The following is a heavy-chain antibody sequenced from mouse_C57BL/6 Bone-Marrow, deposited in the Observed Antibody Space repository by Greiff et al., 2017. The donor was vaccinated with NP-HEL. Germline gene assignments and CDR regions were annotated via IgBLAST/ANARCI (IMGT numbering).Heavy chain of an antibody. D-gene: IGHD1-1*01. CDR3: ARYYYGSRGWYFDV. Sequence: QVQLQQPGADLVKPGASVKLSCKASGYTFTSYWMHWVKQRPGRGLEWIGRIDPNSGGTKFNEEFKTKATLTVDKPSSTAYMQLSSLTSEDSAVYDCARYYYGSRGWYFDVWGTGTTVTVSS. V-gene: IGHV1-72*01. J-gene: IGHJ1*03. CDR2: IDPNSGGT. CDR1: GYTFTSYW.